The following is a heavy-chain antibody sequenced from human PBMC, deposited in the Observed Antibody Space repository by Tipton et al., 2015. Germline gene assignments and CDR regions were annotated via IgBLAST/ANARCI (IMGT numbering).Heavy chain of an antibody. CDR1: GGSVTSGSYY. J-gene: IGHJ6*02. CDR2: IYYSGST. D-gene: IGHD3-3*01. V-gene: IGHV4-61*01. Sequence: TLSLTCTVSGGSVTSGSYYWNWIRKPPGQGLEWIGYIYYSGSTSYNPSLKSRVTISTDTSKNQFSLKLRSVTAADTAVYYCATHVRGPKRVGVVSGTIYHYSAMDIWGQGTTVTVSS. CDR3: ATHVRGPKRVGVVSGTIYHYSAMDI.